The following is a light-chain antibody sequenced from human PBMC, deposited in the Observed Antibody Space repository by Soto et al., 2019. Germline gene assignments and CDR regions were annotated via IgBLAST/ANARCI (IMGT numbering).Light chain of an antibody. J-gene: IGKJ4*01. CDR1: QSVRSD. CDR3: QQRRNWPLT. V-gene: IGKV3-11*01. CDR2: DAV. Sequence: EIVLTQSPGTLSLSPGERATLSCRASQSVRSDLAWYQQKPGQAPRLLIYDAVNRATGIPARFSGSGSGTNFTLTISSLESEDFVVYYCQQRRNWPLTFGGGTKVEIK.